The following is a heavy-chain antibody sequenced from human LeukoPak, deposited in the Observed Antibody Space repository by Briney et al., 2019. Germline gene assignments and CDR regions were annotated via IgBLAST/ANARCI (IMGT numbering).Heavy chain of an antibody. CDR3: ARDYTHGSGTNQDAFDI. D-gene: IGHD3-10*01. CDR1: EFAFSSYG. J-gene: IGHJ3*02. V-gene: IGHV3-33*01. CDR2: IWYDGSNK. Sequence: GGSLRLSCAASEFAFSSYGMRWVRQAPGKGLEWVALIWYDGSNKYYADSVKGRFTISRDNSKNTLYLQMNSWRAEDKAVYYCARDYTHGSGTNQDAFDIWGQGTMVTVSS.